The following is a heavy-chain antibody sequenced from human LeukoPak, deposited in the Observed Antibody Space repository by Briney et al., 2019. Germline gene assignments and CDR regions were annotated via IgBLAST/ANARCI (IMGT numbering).Heavy chain of an antibody. Sequence: ASVKVSCKASGYTFSSYYIHWVRHAPGQGLEWMGIINPSGGITTYAQKFEGRVTMTRDTSTSTVDMKLSRLRSEDTAVYYCARYSGSYHTYFDSWDQGTLVTVSS. V-gene: IGHV1-46*01. CDR2: INPSGGIT. CDR3: ARYSGSYHTYFDS. CDR1: GYTFSSYY. D-gene: IGHD1-26*01. J-gene: IGHJ4*02.